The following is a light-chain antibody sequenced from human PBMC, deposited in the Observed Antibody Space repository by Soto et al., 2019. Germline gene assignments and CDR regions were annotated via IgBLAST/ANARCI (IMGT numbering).Light chain of an antibody. Sequence: QSALTQPPSASGSPGQSVTISCTGTSNDVGAYNYVSWYQQHPGKAPKLMIYGVNNRPSGVPDRFSGSKSGNTASLTVSGLQAEDEADYYCTSYAGSNNLVFGGGTKLTVL. J-gene: IGLJ3*02. CDR1: SNDVGAYNY. CDR2: GVN. CDR3: TSYAGSNNLV. V-gene: IGLV2-8*01.